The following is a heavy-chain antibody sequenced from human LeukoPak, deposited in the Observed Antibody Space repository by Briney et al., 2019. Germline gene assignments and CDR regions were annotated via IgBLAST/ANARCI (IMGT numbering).Heavy chain of an antibody. CDR1: GFTFSSYS. D-gene: IGHD5-18*01. J-gene: IGHJ4*02. CDR2: ISSSSSTI. V-gene: IGHV3-48*02. CDR3: ARLYTAMVLYYFDY. Sequence: GGSLRLSCAASGFTFSSYSMNWVREAPGKGLVWVSYISSSSSTIYYADSVKGRFTISRDNAKNSLYLQMNSLRDEDTAVYYCARLYTAMVLYYFDYWGQGTLVTVSS.